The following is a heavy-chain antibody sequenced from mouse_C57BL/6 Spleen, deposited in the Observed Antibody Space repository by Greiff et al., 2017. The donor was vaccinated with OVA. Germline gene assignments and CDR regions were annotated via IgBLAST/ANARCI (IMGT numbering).Heavy chain of an antibody. CDR2: IWGVGST. V-gene: IGHV2-6*01. J-gene: IGHJ3*01. Sequence: QVQLKESGPGLVAPSPSLSITCTVSGFSLTSYGVDWVRQSPGKGLEWLGVIWGVGSTNYNSALKSRLSISKDNSKSQVFLKMNSLQTDDTAMDYCASRSNFAWFAYWGQGTLVTVSA. D-gene: IGHD2-5*01. CDR1: GFSLTSYG. CDR3: ASRSNFAWFAY.